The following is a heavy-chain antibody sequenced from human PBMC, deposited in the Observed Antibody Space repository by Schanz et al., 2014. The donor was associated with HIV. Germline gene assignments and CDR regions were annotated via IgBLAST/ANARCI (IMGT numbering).Heavy chain of an antibody. V-gene: IGHV3-30*19. Sequence: VQLVESGGGLVQPGRSLRLSCAASGITFSTSGMHWVRQAPGKGLEWVAVISYDGSNKYYADSVKGRFTISRDNSKNTLYLQMNSLRAEDTAVYYCANLVVAATDDAFDIWGQGTMVTVSS. CDR1: GITFSTSG. CDR2: ISYDGSNK. D-gene: IGHD2-15*01. CDR3: ANLVVAATDDAFDI. J-gene: IGHJ3*02.